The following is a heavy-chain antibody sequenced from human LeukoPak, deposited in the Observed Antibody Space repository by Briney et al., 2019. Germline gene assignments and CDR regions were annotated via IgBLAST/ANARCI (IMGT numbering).Heavy chain of an antibody. Sequence: SVKVSCKASGGTFSSYTISCVRQAPGQGLEWMGRIIPILGIANYAQKFQGRVTITADKSTSTAYMELSSLRSEDTAVYYCARGLYSGRFGYWGQGTLVTVSS. CDR3: ARGLYSGRFGY. D-gene: IGHD1-26*01. J-gene: IGHJ4*02. CDR2: IIPILGIA. V-gene: IGHV1-69*02. CDR1: GGTFSSYT.